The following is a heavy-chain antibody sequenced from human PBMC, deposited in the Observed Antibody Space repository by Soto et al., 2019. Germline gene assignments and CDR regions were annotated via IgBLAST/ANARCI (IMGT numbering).Heavy chain of an antibody. CDR2: INAGNGNT. Sequence: QVQLVQSGAEVKKPGASVKVSCKASGYTFTSYAMHWVRQAPGQRLEWMGWINAGNGNTKYSQKFQGRVTITRDTSASTAYMELSSLISEDTAVYYCARSPGYSYGDYWGQGTLVTVSS. CDR3: ARSPGYSYGDY. CDR1: GYTFTSYA. J-gene: IGHJ4*02. D-gene: IGHD5-18*01. V-gene: IGHV1-3*01.